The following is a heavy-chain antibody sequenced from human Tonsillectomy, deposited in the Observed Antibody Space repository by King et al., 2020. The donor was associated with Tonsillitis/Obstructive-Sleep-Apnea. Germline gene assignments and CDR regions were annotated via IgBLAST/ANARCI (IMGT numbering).Heavy chain of an antibody. J-gene: IGHJ4*02. CDR3: ARTPRYCSSTSCYTSSPDY. D-gene: IGHD2-2*02. Sequence: TLKESGPVLVKPTETLTLTCTVSGFSLSNARMGVSWIRQPPGKALEWLAHIFSNDEKSYRTSLKSRLTISKDPAKSQVVLSVPNMDPVDTAQYYCARTPRYCSSTSCYTSSPDYWGQGTLVTVSS. CDR1: GFSLSNARMG. CDR2: IFSNDEK. V-gene: IGHV2-26*01.